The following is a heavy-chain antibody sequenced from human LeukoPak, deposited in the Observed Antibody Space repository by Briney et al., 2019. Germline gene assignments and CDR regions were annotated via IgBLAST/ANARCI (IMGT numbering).Heavy chain of an antibody. J-gene: IGHJ5*02. CDR2: IIPIFGRA. D-gene: IGHD4-17*01. CDR1: GGTFSSYA. V-gene: IGHV1-69*13. Sequence: SVKVSCKASGGTFSSYAISWVRQAPGQGLEWMGGIIPIFGRANYAQKFQGRVTITADESTSTAYMELSSLRSEDTAVYYCAREGETVTTHWFDPWGQGTLVTVSS. CDR3: AREGETVTTHWFDP.